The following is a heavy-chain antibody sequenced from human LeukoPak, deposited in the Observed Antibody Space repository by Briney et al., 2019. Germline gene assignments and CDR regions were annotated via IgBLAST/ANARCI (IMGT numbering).Heavy chain of an antibody. CDR2: ISYAGSNK. D-gene: IGHD2/OR15-2a*01. Sequence: GGSLRLSCAASGFTFSSYGMHWVRQALGKGLEWVALISYAGSNKYYADSVKGRLTISRDNSKNTLYLQMNSLRAEDTAIYYCAREGPRGNSQFDYWGQGTLVTVSS. CDR3: AREGPRGNSQFDY. V-gene: IGHV3-30*03. J-gene: IGHJ4*02. CDR1: GFTFSSYG.